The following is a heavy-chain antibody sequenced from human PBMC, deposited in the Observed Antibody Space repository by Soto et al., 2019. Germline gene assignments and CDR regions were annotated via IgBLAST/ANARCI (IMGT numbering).Heavy chain of an antibody. Sequence: GASVKVSCKASGYTFTSYDINWVRQATGQGLEWMGWMNPNSGNTGYAQKFQGRVTMTRNTSISTAYMELSSLRSEDTAVYYCARAFWNDFNPIATSDPWGQGTLVTVSS. CDR2: MNPNSGNT. J-gene: IGHJ5*02. V-gene: IGHV1-8*01. D-gene: IGHD1-1*01. CDR1: GYTFTSYD. CDR3: ARAFWNDFNPIATSDP.